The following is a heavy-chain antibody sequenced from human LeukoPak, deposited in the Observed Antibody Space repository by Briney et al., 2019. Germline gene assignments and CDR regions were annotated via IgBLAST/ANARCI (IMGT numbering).Heavy chain of an antibody. CDR3: ATTLYDSSGYYPEYYFDY. CDR2: ISAYNGNT. J-gene: IGHJ4*02. V-gene: IGHV1-18*01. Sequence: ASVKVSFKASGYTFTSYGISWVRQAPGQGLEWMGWISAYNGNTNYAQKLQGRVTMTTDTSTSTAYMELRSLRSDDTAVYYCATTLYDSSGYYPEYYFDYWGQGTLVTVSS. D-gene: IGHD3-22*01. CDR1: GYTFTSYG.